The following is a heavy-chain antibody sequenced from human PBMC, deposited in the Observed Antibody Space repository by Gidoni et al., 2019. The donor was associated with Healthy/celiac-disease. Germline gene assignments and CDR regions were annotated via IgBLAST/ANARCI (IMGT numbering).Heavy chain of an antibody. J-gene: IGHJ4*02. V-gene: IGHV4-39*01. CDR3: ASGTYYYDNFDY. D-gene: IGHD3-22*01. Sequence: QLQLPESGPGLVKPSETLSLTCTVSGGSISSSSYYWGWIRQPPGKGLEWIGSIYYSGSTYYNPSLKSRVTIFVDTSKNQFSLKLSSVTAADTAVYYCASGTYYYDNFDYWGQGTLVTVSS. CDR2: IYYSGST. CDR1: GGSISSSSYY.